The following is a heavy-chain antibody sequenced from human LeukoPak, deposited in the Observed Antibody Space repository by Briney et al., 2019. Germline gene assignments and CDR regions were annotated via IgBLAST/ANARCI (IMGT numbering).Heavy chain of an antibody. CDR1: GGSFSGYY. J-gene: IGHJ5*02. V-gene: IGHV4-34*01. CDR3: ANRYSSGWCVGANWFDP. D-gene: IGHD6-19*01. CDR2: INHSGST. Sequence: PSETLSLTCAVYGGSFSGYYWSWIRQPPGKGLEWIGEINHSGSTNYNPSLKSRVAISVDTSKNQFSLKLSSVTAADTAVYYCANRYSSGWCVGANWFDPWGQGTLVTVSS.